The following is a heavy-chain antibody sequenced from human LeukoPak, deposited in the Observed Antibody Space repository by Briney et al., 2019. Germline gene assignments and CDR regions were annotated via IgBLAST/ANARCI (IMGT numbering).Heavy chain of an antibody. D-gene: IGHD6-19*01. J-gene: IGHJ4*02. V-gene: IGHV4-59*08. Sequence: KPSETLSLTCTVSGGSISSYYWSWIRQPPGKGLEWIGYIYYSGSTIYNPSLKSRVTISVDTSKNQFSLKPRSVTAADTAVYYCARHGRAVAGDFDYWGQGTLVTVSS. CDR1: GGSISSYY. CDR2: IYYSGST. CDR3: ARHGRAVAGDFDY.